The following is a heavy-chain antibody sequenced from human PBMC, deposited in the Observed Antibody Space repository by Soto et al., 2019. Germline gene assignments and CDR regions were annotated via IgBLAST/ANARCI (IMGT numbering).Heavy chain of an antibody. V-gene: IGHV1-18*04. J-gene: IGHJ6*02. D-gene: IGHD6-6*01. CDR2: ISAYNGNT. CDR1: GYTFTSYG. Sequence: ASVKVSCKASGYTFTSYGISWVRQAPGQGLEWMGWISAYNGNTNYAQKLQGRVTMTTDTSTSTAYMELRSLRSDDTAVYYCARSRLYSSSSNYYYYGMDVWGQGTTVTVSS. CDR3: ARSRLYSSSSNYYYYGMDV.